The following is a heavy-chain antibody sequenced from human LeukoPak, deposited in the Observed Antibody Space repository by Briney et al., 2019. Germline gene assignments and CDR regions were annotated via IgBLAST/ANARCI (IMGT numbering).Heavy chain of an antibody. D-gene: IGHD1-1*01. CDR1: GYTFTTYN. CDR3: ARPFNWNDYFDY. CDR2: ISAYSGNT. Sequence: ASVKVSCKASGYTFTTYNINWVRQAPGQGLEWMGWISAYSGNTNYAQKVQGRVTMTTDTATSTAYMELRGLTSDDTAVYYCARPFNWNDYFDYWGQGTLVTVSS. J-gene: IGHJ4*02. V-gene: IGHV1-18*01.